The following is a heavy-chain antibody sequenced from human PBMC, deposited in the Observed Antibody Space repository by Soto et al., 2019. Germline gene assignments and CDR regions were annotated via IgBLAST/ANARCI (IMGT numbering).Heavy chain of an antibody. Sequence: SETLSLTCGVSGDSISSSNWWSWVRQPPGKGLEWIGEIYHRGNTNYNPSLKSRVTISVDKSNNQFSLKLSSVTAADTAVYYCARRYGYYFDYWGQGTLVTVSS. D-gene: IGHD3-9*01. CDR3: ARRYGYYFDY. CDR2: IYHRGNT. V-gene: IGHV4-4*02. J-gene: IGHJ4*02. CDR1: GDSISSSNW.